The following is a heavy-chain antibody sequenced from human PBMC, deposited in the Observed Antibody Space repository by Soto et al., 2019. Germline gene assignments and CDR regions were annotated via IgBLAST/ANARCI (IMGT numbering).Heavy chain of an antibody. V-gene: IGHV1-2*02. CDR1: GYTFTGYY. D-gene: IGHD3-9*01. J-gene: IGHJ6*02. CDR2: INPNSGGT. CDR3: AINSIRDFDWHRVYYYGMDV. Sequence: ASVKVSCKASGYTFTGYYMHWVRQAPGQGLEWMGWINPNSGGTNYAQKFQGRVTMTRDTSISTAYMELSRLRSDDTAVYYCAINSIRDFDWHRVYYYGMDVWGQGTTVTVSS.